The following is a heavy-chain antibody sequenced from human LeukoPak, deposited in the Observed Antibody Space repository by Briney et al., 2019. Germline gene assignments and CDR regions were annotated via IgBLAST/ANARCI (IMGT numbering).Heavy chain of an antibody. D-gene: IGHD6-13*01. CDR2: ISSSGSTI. CDR1: GFTFSDYY. V-gene: IGHV3-11*01. Sequence: GGSLRLSCAASGFTFSDYYMSWIRQAPGKGLKWVSYISSSGSTIYYADSVKGRFTISRDNAKNSLYLQMNSLRAEDTAVYYCAMGSAAAGTRQFDYWGQGTLVTVSS. CDR3: AMGSAAAGTRQFDY. J-gene: IGHJ4*02.